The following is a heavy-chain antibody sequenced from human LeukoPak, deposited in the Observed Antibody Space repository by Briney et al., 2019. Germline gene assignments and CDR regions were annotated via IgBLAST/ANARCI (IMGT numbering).Heavy chain of an antibody. J-gene: IGHJ5*02. CDR3: ARATMVRGVPQGWFDP. CDR1: GYTFTSYG. CDR2: ISAYNGNT. V-gene: IGHV1-18*01. Sequence: GASVKVSCKASGYTFTSYGISWVRQAPGQGLEWMGWISAYNGNTNYAQKLQGRVTMTTDTSTSTAYMELRSLRSDDTAVYYCARATMVRGVPQGWFDPWGQGTLVTVSS. D-gene: IGHD3-10*01.